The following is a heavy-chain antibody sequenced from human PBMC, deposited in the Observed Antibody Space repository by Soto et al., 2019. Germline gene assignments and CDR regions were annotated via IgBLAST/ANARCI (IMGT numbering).Heavy chain of an antibody. D-gene: IGHD6-6*01. CDR2: IYWTDEM. CDR3: AHRRFAKYSSLPADFDY. V-gene: IGHV2-5*01. CDR1: GFSPNSVGLG. J-gene: IGHJ4*02. Sequence: QITLKESVLTLGNPPQTPPLPSTFSGFSPNSVGLGGGWFGQPPGKALEGLALIYWTDEMHYSPSLKSRLTITEDASKHQVVLTVTNMDPVDTATYYCAHRRFAKYSSLPADFDYWGQGILVTVSS.